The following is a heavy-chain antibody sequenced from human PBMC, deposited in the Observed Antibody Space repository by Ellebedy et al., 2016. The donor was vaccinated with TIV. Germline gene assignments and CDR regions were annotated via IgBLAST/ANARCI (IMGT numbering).Heavy chain of an antibody. Sequence: GESLKISCAASGFTFSSYAMSWVRQAPGKGLEWVSAISGSGGSTYYADSVKGRFTISRDTSTNTVFLQVNNLTTDDTAAYYCARGPSDYKALDIWGQGTHVTVSS. V-gene: IGHV3-23*01. CDR3: ARGPSDYKALDI. CDR1: GFTFSSYA. CDR2: ISGSGGST. J-gene: IGHJ3*02. D-gene: IGHD4-11*01.